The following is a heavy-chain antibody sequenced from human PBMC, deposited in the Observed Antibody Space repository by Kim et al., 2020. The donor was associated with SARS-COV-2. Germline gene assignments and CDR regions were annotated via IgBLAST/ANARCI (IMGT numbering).Heavy chain of an antibody. D-gene: IGHD2-15*01. CDR3: AREAVAGYCSDGSCYRDTFDI. CDR2: MNPNSGNT. CDR1: GYTFSHYD. Sequence: ASVKVSCKASGYTFSHYDFNWVRQAAGQGLEWMGWMNPNSGNTGFAQRFQGRVTMTRDTSISTAYMELSNLRSEDTAVYYCAREAVAGYCSDGSCYRDTFDIGGQGKMVTVSS. J-gene: IGHJ3*02. V-gene: IGHV1-8*01.